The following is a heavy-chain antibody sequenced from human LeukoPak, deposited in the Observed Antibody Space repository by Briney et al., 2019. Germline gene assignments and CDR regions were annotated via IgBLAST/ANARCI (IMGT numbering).Heavy chain of an antibody. Sequence: SETLSLTCIVSGGSISSNSHYWGWIRQPPGKGLEWIGSIYSSGTTYYNPSLRSRLTISADTSKNQFSLKLSSVTAADTAVYYCARVSIAARPRNYYYYYYGMDVWGQGTTVTVSS. CDR2: IYSSGTT. CDR3: ARVSIAARPRNYYYYYYGMDV. J-gene: IGHJ6*02. D-gene: IGHD6-6*01. V-gene: IGHV4-39*01. CDR1: GGSISSNSHY.